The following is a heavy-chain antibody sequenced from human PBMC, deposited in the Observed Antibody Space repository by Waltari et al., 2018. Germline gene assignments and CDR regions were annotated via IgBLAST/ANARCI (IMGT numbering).Heavy chain of an antibody. CDR1: GGSISRGDYY. Sequence: QVQLQESGPGLVKPSQTLSLTCTVSGGSISRGDYYWSWIRQPPGKGLEWIGYIYYSGSTYYNPSLKSRVTISVDTSKNQFSLKLSSVTAADTAVYYCARVSPGQLAAAGGGWFDPWGQGTLVTVSS. V-gene: IGHV4-30-4*08. J-gene: IGHJ5*02. D-gene: IGHD6-13*01. CDR3: ARVSPGQLAAAGGGWFDP. CDR2: IYYSGST.